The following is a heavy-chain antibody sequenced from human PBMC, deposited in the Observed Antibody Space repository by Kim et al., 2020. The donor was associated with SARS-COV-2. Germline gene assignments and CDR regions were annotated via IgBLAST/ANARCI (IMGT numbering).Heavy chain of an antibody. CDR1: GGSISSYY. J-gene: IGHJ2*01. Sequence: SETLSLTCTVSGGSISSYYWSWIRQPPGKGLEWIGYIYYSGSTNYNPSLKSRVTISVDTSKNQFSLKLSSVTAADTAVYYCARDRVLRGWYFDLWGRGTLVTVSS. CDR2: IYYSGST. V-gene: IGHV4-59*13. D-gene: IGHD1-26*01. CDR3: ARDRVLRGWYFDL.